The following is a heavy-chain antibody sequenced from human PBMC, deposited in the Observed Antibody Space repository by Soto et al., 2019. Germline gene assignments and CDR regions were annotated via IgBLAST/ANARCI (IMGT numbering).Heavy chain of an antibody. J-gene: IGHJ3*01. V-gene: IGHV1-18*01. CDR2: ISVFNGNT. CDR1: GYTFTGYG. D-gene: IGHD2-15*01. Sequence: QVQLVQSGAEVKKPGASVKVSCKTSGYTFTGYGINWVRQAPGHGLEWMGWISVFNGNTKYGQNIQDRVIMTTDTSTSTAYMELRSLRSDDAAVCFCGRDGSGGIIDSWGQGTMLIVSS. CDR3: GRDGSGGIIDS.